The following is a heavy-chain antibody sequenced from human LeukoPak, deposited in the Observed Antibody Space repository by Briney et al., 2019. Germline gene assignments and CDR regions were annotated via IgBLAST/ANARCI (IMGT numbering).Heavy chain of an antibody. CDR2: INHSGST. D-gene: IGHD6-13*01. V-gene: IGHV4-34*01. J-gene: IGHJ4*02. CDR1: GGSFSGYY. Sequence: SETLSLTCAVYGGSFSGYYWSWVRQPPGKGLEWIGEINHSGSTNYNPSLKSRVTISVDTPKNQFSLKLSSVTAADTAVYYCARESRRYSSSWYIDYWGQGTLVTVSS. CDR3: ARESRRYSSSWYIDY.